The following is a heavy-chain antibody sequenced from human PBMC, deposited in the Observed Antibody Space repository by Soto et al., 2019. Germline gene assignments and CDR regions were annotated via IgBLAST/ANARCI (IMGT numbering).Heavy chain of an antibody. Sequence: QLQLQESGPGLLKPSGTLSLTCAVSRVSISSINFWSWFRQTPGKGLEWIGETHLNGSVNYNPSLKSRVTISLDKSKNQIFLNLRSVTAADTAVYYCTTEGLPDGVAVGWTPGASWGHGIQVIVSS. D-gene: IGHD2-15*01. CDR1: RVSISSINF. CDR2: THLNGSV. J-gene: IGHJ5*01. CDR3: TTEGLPDGVAVGWTPGAS. V-gene: IGHV4-4*02.